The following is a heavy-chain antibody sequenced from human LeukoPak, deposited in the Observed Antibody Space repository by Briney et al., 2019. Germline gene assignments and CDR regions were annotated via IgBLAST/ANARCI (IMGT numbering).Heavy chain of an antibody. D-gene: IGHD2/OR15-2a*01. V-gene: IGHV3-33*06. CDR1: GFTFSSYG. CDR3: AKDRDGGSTTTAKGFDY. J-gene: IGHJ4*02. CDR2: IWYDGSNK. Sequence: PGRSLRLSCAASGFTFSSYGMHWVRQAPGKGLEWVAVIWYDGSNKYYADSVKGRFTISRDNSKNTLYLQMNSLRVEDSAIYYCAKDRDGGSTTTAKGFDYWAQGTLVTVSS.